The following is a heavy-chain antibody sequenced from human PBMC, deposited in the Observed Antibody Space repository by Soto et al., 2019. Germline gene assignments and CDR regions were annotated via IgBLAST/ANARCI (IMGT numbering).Heavy chain of an antibody. Sequence: QVQLVESGGGVVQPGRSLRLSCAASGFTFSSYAMHWVRQAPGKGLEWVAVISYDGSNKYYADSVKGRFTISRDNSKNTLYLQMNSLRAEDTAVYYCARDVSVGATIDPYYYYYGMDVWGQGTTVTVSS. D-gene: IGHD1-26*01. V-gene: IGHV3-30-3*01. CDR2: ISYDGSNK. CDR1: GFTFSSYA. CDR3: ARDVSVGATIDPYYYYYGMDV. J-gene: IGHJ6*02.